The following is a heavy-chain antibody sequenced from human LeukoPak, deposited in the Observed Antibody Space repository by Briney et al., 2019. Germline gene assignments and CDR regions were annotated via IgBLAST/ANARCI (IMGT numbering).Heavy chain of an antibody. Sequence: ASVKVSCKASGYTFTSYGISWVRQAPGQGLEWMGWISAYNGNTNYAQKLQGRVTMTTDTSTSTAYMELRSLRSDDTAVYYCAKDRTPWELLTADYWGQGTLVTVSS. CDR1: GYTFTSYG. J-gene: IGHJ4*02. V-gene: IGHV1-18*01. CDR3: AKDRTPWELLTADY. CDR2: ISAYNGNT. D-gene: IGHD1-26*01.